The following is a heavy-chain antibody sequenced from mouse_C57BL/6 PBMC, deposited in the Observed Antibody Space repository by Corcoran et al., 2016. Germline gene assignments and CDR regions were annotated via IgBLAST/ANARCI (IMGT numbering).Heavy chain of an antibody. CDR1: GYTFTTYG. V-gene: IGHV9-3*01. CDR3: SSAIRGSSYGSYFDF. Sequence: QIQLVQSGPELKKPGETVKISCKASGYTFTTYGMSWVKQAPGKGLKWMGWINTYPGVPTYADDFKGRFAFSLETSASTAYLQINNLKNEDTATYFCSSAIRGSSYGSYFDFWGTGTTVTVSS. D-gene: IGHD1-1*01. J-gene: IGHJ1*03. CDR2: INTYPGVP.